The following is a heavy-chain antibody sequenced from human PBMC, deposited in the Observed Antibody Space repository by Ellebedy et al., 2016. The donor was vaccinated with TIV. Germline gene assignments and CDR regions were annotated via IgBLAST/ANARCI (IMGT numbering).Heavy chain of an antibody. CDR2: IYPGDSDT. J-gene: IGHJ4*02. Sequence: GESLKISCKGSGYSFTNHWHGWVRQMPGRGLEWMGIIYPGDSDTRSSPSFQGPVTISAAKSISTAYLQWSRLRASDTAIYYCARRARNGFNQGPFDYWGQGTLVTVSS. D-gene: IGHD5-24*01. CDR1: GYSFTNHW. V-gene: IGHV5-51*01. CDR3: ARRARNGFNQGPFDY.